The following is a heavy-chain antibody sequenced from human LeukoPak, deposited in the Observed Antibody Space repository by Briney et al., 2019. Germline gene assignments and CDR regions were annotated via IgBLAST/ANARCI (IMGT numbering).Heavy chain of an antibody. CDR3: AKLAATPFDY. D-gene: IGHD2-15*01. CDR2: ISYDGSNK. CDR1: GFTFSSYG. V-gene: IGHV3-30*18. J-gene: IGHJ4*02. Sequence: PGRSLRLSCAASGFTFSSYGMHWVRQAPGKGLEWVAVISYDGSNKYYADSVKGRFTISRDNSKNTLYLQMNSLRAEDTAVYYCAKLAATPFDYWGQGTLVTVSS.